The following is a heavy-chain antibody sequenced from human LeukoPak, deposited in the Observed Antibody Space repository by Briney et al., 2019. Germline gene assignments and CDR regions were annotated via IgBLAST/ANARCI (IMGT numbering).Heavy chain of an antibody. CDR1: GFTFDDYG. J-gene: IGHJ6*03. CDR3: ARAGGYGQLAHMDV. Sequence: GGSLRLSCAASGFTFDDYGMSWVRQAPGKGLEWVSGINWNGGSTGYADSVKGRFTISRDNAKNSLYLQMNSLRAEDTALYYCARAGGYGQLAHMDVWGKGTTVTVSS. D-gene: IGHD6-13*01. V-gene: IGHV3-20*04. CDR2: INWNGGST.